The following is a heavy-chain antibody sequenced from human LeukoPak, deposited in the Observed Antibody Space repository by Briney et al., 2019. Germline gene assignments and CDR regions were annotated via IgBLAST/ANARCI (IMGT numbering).Heavy chain of an antibody. CDR2: IIPIFGTA. V-gene: IGHV1-69*05. Sequence: SVKVSCKASGGTFSSYAISWARQAPGQGLEWMGGIIPIFGTANYAQKFQGRVTITTDESTSTAYMELSSLRSEDTAVYCCAREGSGSYVNWFDPWGQGTLVTVSS. CDR3: AREGSGSYVNWFDP. J-gene: IGHJ5*02. CDR1: GGTFSSYA. D-gene: IGHD1-26*01.